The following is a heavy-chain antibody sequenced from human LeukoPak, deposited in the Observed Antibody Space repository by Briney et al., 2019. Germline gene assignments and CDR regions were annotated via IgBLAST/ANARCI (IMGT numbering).Heavy chain of an antibody. D-gene: IGHD7-27*01. CDR1: GGSISTSNYY. CDR2: IYYSGST. CDR3: ARDFGMGIDY. J-gene: IGHJ4*02. V-gene: IGHV4-61*01. Sequence: SETLSLTCTVSGGSISTSNYYWGWIRQPPGKGLEWIGYIYYSGSTNYNPSLKSRVTISVDTSKNQFSLKLSSVTAADTAVYYCARDFGMGIDYWGQGTLVTVSS.